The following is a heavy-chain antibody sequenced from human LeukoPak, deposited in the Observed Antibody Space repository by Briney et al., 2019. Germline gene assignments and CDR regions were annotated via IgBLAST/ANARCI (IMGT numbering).Heavy chain of an antibody. V-gene: IGHV4-59*08. D-gene: IGHD3-22*01. CDR3: ARTYYYDSSAAFDI. CDR1: GGSISSYY. CDR2: IYYSGST. Sequence: VKPSETLSPTCTVSGGSISSYYWSWIRQPPGKGLEWIGYIYYSGSTNYNPSLKSRVTISVDTSKNQFSLKLSSVTAADTAVYYCARTYYYDSSAAFDIWGQGTMVTVSS. J-gene: IGHJ3*02.